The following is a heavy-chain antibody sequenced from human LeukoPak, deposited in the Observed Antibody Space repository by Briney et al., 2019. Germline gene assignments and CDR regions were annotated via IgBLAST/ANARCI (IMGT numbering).Heavy chain of an antibody. CDR3: AIRDGYNYGPFDY. D-gene: IGHD5-24*01. V-gene: IGHV1-46*01. CDR2: INPSGGST. Sequence: GASVKVSCKASGYTFTSYYMHWVRQAPGQGLEWMGIINPSGGSTSYAQKFQGRVTMTRDMSTSTVYKELSSLRSEDTAVYYCAIRDGYNYGPFDYWGQGTLVTVSS. J-gene: IGHJ4*02. CDR1: GYTFTSYY.